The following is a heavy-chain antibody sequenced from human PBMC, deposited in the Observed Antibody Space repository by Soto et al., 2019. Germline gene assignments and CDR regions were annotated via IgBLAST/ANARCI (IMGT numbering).Heavy chain of an antibody. CDR3: ARGGWRYCSGGSCYRSQFDYYYYGMDV. V-gene: IGHV1-18*04. CDR2: ISAYNGNT. J-gene: IGHJ6*02. Sequence: ASVKVSCKASGYTFTSYGISWVRQAPGQGLEWMGWISAYNGNTNYAQKLQGRVTMTTDTSTSTAYMELRSLRSDDTAVYYCARGGWRYCSGGSCYRSQFDYYYYGMDVWGQGTTVTVSS. CDR1: GYTFTSYG. D-gene: IGHD2-15*01.